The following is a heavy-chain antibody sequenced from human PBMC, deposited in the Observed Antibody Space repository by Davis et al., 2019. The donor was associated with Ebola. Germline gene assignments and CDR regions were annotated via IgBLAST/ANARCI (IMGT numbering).Heavy chain of an antibody. CDR1: GGSISLYY. CDR3: VRFGRGAY. J-gene: IGHJ4*02. Sequence: PSETLSLTCSVSGGSISLYYWSWIRQSADKGLEWIGRIYTNANTNYNPSLKSRVTISADTSKNQFSLNLRSVTAADTAVYYCVRFGRGAYWGQGTLVTVSS. V-gene: IGHV4-4*07. CDR2: IYTNANT. D-gene: IGHD3-16*01.